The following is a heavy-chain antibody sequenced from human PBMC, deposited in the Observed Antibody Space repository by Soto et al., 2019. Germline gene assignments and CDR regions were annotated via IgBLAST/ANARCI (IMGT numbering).Heavy chain of an antibody. CDR2: ISHSGSP. D-gene: IGHD1-26*01. V-gene: IGHV4-4*02. CDR1: GGSISSSNW. J-gene: IGHJ4*02. Sequence: QVQLQESGPVLVKPSGPLSLTCSVSGGSISSSNWWSWVRQHPGKGLERIGEISHSGSPNYNPSLKSRGTISVDKAKNQFSLKMSSVTAADTAVYSCSRTPWDGYPGYYVDYWGQGTLVTVSS. CDR3: SRTPWDGYPGYYVDY.